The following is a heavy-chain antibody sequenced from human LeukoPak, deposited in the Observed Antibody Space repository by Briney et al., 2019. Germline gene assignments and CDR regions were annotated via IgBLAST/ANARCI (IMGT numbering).Heavy chain of an antibody. D-gene: IGHD6-13*01. J-gene: IGHJ5*02. CDR2: ISGSGGST. Sequence: GGSLRLSCAASGFTFSSYAMSWVRQAPGKGLEWVSAISGSGGSTYYADSVKGRFTISRDNSKNTLYLQMNSLRAEDTAVYYCAKDPGSSSWPMNFWFDPWGQGTLVTVSS. CDR3: AKDPGSSSWPMNFWFDP. V-gene: IGHV3-23*01. CDR1: GFTFSSYA.